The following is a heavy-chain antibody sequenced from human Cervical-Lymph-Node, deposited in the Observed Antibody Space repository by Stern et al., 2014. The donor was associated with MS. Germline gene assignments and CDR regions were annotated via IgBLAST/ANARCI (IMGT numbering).Heavy chain of an antibody. CDR2: RNPNSCNT. J-gene: IGHJ5*02. CDR3: ARDCKLRRFGSRGWFDP. V-gene: IGHV1-8*01. Sequence: VQLVESGAEVKKPGASVKVSCKASGYTFTSYDINWVRQATGQGLEWRGGRNPNSCNTGYAQKFQGRVTMTRNTSISTAYMELSSLRSEDTAVYYCARDCKLRRFGSRGWFDPWGQGTLVTVSS. D-gene: IGHD3-10*01. CDR1: GYTFTSYD.